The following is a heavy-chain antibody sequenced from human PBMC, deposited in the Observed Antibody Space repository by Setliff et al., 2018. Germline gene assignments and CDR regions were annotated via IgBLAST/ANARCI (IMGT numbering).Heavy chain of an antibody. D-gene: IGHD3-3*01. J-gene: IGHJ3*02. CDR3: ARGKTFFGAFIRAFDI. Sequence: PSETLSLTCSVSGGSIDSHYWSWIRQPPGKGLEWIGNIYYSGNTNYNPSLKSRVTISIDTSKNQFSLKLSSVTAADTAVYHCARGKTFFGAFIRAFDIWGQGRMVTVS. CDR1: GGSIDSHY. V-gene: IGHV4-59*11. CDR2: IYYSGNT.